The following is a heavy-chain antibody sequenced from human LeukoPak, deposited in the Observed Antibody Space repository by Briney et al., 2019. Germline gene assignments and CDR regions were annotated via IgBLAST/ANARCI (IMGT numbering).Heavy chain of an antibody. J-gene: IGHJ4*02. CDR1: GFTFSSYS. CDR3: ASYCSGGSCYSGKRYFDY. D-gene: IGHD2-15*01. CDR2: ISSSSSYI. Sequence: GGSLRLSCAASGFTFSSYSMNWVRQAPGKGLEWVSSISSSSSYIYYADSVKGRFTISRDNAKNSLYLQMNSLRAEDTAVYYCASYCSGGSCYSGKRYFDYWGQGTLVTVSS. V-gene: IGHV3-21*01.